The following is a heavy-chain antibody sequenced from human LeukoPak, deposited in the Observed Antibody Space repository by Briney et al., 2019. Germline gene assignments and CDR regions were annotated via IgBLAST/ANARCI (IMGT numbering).Heavy chain of an antibody. J-gene: IGHJ1*01. Sequence: QPGGSLRLSCAASGFTFSSYAMTWVRQTPGQGLEWVSSIYDGSEITYYADSVKGRFTVSRDNSKNTLYLQMNSLRAEDTAVYYCANAYCGGDCPRFKHWGQGTLVTVSS. CDR3: ANAYCGGDCPRFKH. D-gene: IGHD2-21*02. CDR2: IYDGSEIT. CDR1: GFTFSSYA. V-gene: IGHV3-23*01.